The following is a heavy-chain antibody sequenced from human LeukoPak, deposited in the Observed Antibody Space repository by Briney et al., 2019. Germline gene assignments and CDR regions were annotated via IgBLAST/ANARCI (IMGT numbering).Heavy chain of an antibody. J-gene: IGHJ4*02. Sequence: GGSLRLSCAASGFTFSSYSMNWVHQAPGKGLEWVSSISTSSYRYYADSVKGRFTISRDNAKNSLSLQMNSLRAEDTAVYYCARDSGGASDFDYWGQGTLVTVSS. CDR1: GFTFSSYS. CDR2: ISTSSYR. CDR3: ARDSGGASDFDY. D-gene: IGHD1-26*01. V-gene: IGHV3-21*01.